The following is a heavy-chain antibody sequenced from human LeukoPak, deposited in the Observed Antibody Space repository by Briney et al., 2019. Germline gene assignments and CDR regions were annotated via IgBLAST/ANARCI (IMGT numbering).Heavy chain of an antibody. J-gene: IGHJ1*01. CDR2: INTGNGNT. CDR1: GYTFSNYG. CDR3: ARVPLHDASGHYYSH. Sequence: VSVNVSCKTSGYTFSNYGMHWVRQAPRQSLEWMGWINTGNGNTKSSQKFQDRVTLSRDTSASTAYMELNSLSSEDTAVYYCARVPLHDASGHYYSHWGQGTLVTVSS. V-gene: IGHV1-3*04. D-gene: IGHD3-22*01.